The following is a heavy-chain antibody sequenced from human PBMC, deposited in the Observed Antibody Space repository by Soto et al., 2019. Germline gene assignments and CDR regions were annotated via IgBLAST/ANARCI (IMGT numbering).Heavy chain of an antibody. D-gene: IGHD4-17*01. Sequence: ASVKVSCKASGYTFTSYAMHWVRQAPGQRLEWMGWINAGNGNTKYSQKFQGRVTITRDTSASTAYMELSSLRSEDTAVYYCARDRLYYGDYFGGKYDYYYGMDFWGQGSTVPVSS. J-gene: IGHJ6*01. CDR1: GYTFTSYA. V-gene: IGHV1-3*01. CDR2: INAGNGNT. CDR3: ARDRLYYGDYFGGKYDYYYGMDF.